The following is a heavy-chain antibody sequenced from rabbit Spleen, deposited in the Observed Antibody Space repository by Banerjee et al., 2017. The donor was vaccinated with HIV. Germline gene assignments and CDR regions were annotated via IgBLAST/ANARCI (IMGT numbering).Heavy chain of an antibody. V-gene: IGHV1S40*01. Sequence: QSLEESGGGLVKPGGTLTLTCTVSGFSFSSNWICWVRQAPGKGLEWISCIAGSSSGFTYSATWAKGRFTCSKTSSTTVTLQMTSLTVADTATYFCAREAAYYFVLWGPGTLVTVS. J-gene: IGHJ4*01. CDR3: AREAAYYFVL. D-gene: IGHD4-1*01. CDR2: IAGSSSGFT. CDR1: GFSFSSNW.